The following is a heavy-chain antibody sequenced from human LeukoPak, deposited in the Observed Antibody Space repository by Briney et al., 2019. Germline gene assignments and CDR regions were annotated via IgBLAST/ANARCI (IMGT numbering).Heavy chain of an antibody. CDR3: ARDSGIRLQSPQLYFDY. D-gene: IGHD5-24*01. Sequence: PGGSLRLSCAASGFTFSSHAMHWVRQAPGKGLEWVAVISYDGSNKYYADSVKGRFTISRDNSKNTLYLQMNSLRAEDTAVYYCARDSGIRLQSPQLYFDYWGQGTLVTVSS. CDR1: GFTFSSHA. J-gene: IGHJ4*02. V-gene: IGHV3-30*01. CDR2: ISYDGSNK.